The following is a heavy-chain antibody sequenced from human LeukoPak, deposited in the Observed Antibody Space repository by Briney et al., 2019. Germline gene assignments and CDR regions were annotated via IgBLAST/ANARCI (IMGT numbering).Heavy chain of an antibody. D-gene: IGHD5-12*01. CDR2: IYHSGST. Sequence: SETLSLTCTVSGYSISSGYYWGWIRQPPGKGLEWIGSIYHSGSTYYNPSLKSRVTISVDTSKNQFSLKLSSVTAADTAVYYCARGRGVATDWGQGTLVTVSS. V-gene: IGHV4-38-2*02. CDR3: ARGRGVATD. CDR1: GYSISSGYY. J-gene: IGHJ4*02.